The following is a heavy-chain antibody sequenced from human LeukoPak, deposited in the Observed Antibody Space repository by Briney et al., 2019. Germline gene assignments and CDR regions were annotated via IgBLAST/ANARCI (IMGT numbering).Heavy chain of an antibody. J-gene: IGHJ4*02. V-gene: IGHV1-2*02. Sequence: ASVKVSCKASGYTFTGYYMHWVRQAPGQGLEWMGWINPNSGGTNYAQKFQGRVTMTRDTSISTAYMELSRLRSDDTAVYYCARVTYYYDSSGYYEDYWGQGTLVTVSS. CDR1: GYTFTGYY. CDR2: INPNSGGT. CDR3: ARVTYYYDSSGYYEDY. D-gene: IGHD3-22*01.